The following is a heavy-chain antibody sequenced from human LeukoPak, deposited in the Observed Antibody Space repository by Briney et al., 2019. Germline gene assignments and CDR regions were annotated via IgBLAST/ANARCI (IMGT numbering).Heavy chain of an antibody. CDR1: GGSITSSSYY. Sequence: SETLSLTCTVSGGSITSSSYYWGWIRQPPGKGLEWIGTIYYSGSTYYNPSVKSRVTISVDTSKNQFSLKLSSVTAADTAVYYCARRKYYGSGTDYWGQGTLVTVSS. J-gene: IGHJ4*02. CDR2: IYYSGST. CDR3: ARRKYYGSGTDY. D-gene: IGHD3-10*01. V-gene: IGHV4-39*01.